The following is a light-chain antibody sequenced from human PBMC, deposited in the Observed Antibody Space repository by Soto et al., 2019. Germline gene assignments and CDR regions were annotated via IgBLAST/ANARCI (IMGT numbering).Light chain of an antibody. Sequence: QSVLTQPPSVSGAPGQRVTISCTGSSSNIGAGYDVHWYQQLPGTAPKLLIYGNSNRPSAVPDRFSGSKSGTSASLAITGLQAEDEADYYCQSYDSSLSGSYVFGTGTKVTVI. J-gene: IGLJ1*01. CDR3: QSYDSSLSGSYV. CDR2: GNS. V-gene: IGLV1-40*01. CDR1: SSNIGAGYD.